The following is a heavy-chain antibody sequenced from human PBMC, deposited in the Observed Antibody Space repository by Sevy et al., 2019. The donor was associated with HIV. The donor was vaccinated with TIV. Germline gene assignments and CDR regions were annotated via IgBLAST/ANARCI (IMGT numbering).Heavy chain of an antibody. CDR2: IRRRAFGGTI. J-gene: IGHJ4*02. CDR3: TRAEQYEYDSTSYYDYFDY. Sequence: GGSLRLSCTASGFTFGDYAVGWFRQAPGKGLEWVSFIRRRAFGGTIEYAASVKGRFTISKDDFQSTAYLQMNSLKTEDTAVYYCTRAEQYEYDSTSYYDYFDYWGQGTLVTVSS. D-gene: IGHD3-22*01. CDR1: GFTFGDYA. V-gene: IGHV3-49*03.